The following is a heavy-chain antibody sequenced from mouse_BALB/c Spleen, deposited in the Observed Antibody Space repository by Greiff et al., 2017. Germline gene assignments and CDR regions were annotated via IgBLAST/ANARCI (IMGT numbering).Heavy chain of an antibody. J-gene: IGHJ1*01. CDR2: IYPGNSDT. CDR3: TRFELGRYFDV. CDR1: GYSFTSYW. Sequence: DVQLQESGTVLARPGASVKMSCKASGYSFTSYWMHWVKQRPGQGLEWIGAIYPGNSDTSYNQKFKGKAKLTAVTSASTAYMELSSLTNEDSAVYYCTRFELGRYFDVWGAGTTVTVSS. V-gene: IGHV1-5*01. D-gene: IGHD4-1*01.